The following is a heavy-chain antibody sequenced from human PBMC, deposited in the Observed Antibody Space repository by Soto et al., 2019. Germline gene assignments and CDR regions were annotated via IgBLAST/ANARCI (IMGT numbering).Heavy chain of an antibody. CDR2: LYDLDGS. CDR3: ATWHEREHAYDV. CDR1: GFTISGKKY. Sequence: LSCAAFGFTISGKKYVAWVRQAPGKGLEWVSALYDLDGSFYAASVKGRFTTSSDSSKTTVYLQMNDLRPDDTAVYYCATWHEREHAYDVWGQGTTVTV. V-gene: IGHV3-53*01. J-gene: IGHJ3*01. D-gene: IGHD1-1*01.